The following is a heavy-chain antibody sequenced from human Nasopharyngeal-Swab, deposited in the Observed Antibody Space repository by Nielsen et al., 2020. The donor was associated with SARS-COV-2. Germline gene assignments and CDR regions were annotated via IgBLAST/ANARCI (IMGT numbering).Heavy chain of an antibody. CDR2: ISSSSSYT. D-gene: IGHD3-16*01. V-gene: IGHV3-11*06. J-gene: IGHJ6*03. Sequence: CQAAGKGLEWVAYISSSSSYTNYADSVKGRLTISRDNAKNSLYLQMNSLRAEDTAVYYCARDGLRGSYYYYMDVWGKGTTVTVSS. CDR3: ARDGLRGSYYYYMDV.